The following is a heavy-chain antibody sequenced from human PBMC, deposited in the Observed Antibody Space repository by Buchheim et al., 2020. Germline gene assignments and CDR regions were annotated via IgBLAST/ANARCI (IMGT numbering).Heavy chain of an antibody. D-gene: IGHD1-26*01. Sequence: QVQLQESGPGLVKPSETLSLTCTVSGGSISSYYWSWIRQPAGKGLEWIGRIYTSGSTNYNPSLKSRVTMSVDTAKNQFSLKLSSVTAADTAVYYCARVPIVGATTLRGYYYYGMDVWDQGTT. J-gene: IGHJ6*02. CDR3: ARVPIVGATTLRGYYYYGMDV. V-gene: IGHV4-4*07. CDR2: IYTSGST. CDR1: GGSISSYY.